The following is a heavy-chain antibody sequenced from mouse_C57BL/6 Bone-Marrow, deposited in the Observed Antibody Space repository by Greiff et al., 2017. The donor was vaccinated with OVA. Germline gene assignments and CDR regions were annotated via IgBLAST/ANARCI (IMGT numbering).Heavy chain of an antibody. CDR3: AGIYDSGYLYALDY. D-gene: IGHD1-1*01. V-gene: IGHV5-17*01. Sequence: EVQRVESGGGLVKPGGSLKLSCAASGFTFSDYGMHWVRQAPEKGLEWVAYISSGSSTIYYADTVKGRFTISSDNAKNTLFLQMSSLRSEDTAMYYCAGIYDSGYLYALDYWGQGTSVTVSS. CDR2: ISSGSSTI. J-gene: IGHJ4*01. CDR1: GFTFSDYG.